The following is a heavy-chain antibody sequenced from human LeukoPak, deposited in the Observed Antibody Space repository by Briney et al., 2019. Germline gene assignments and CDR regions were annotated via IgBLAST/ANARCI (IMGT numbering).Heavy chain of an antibody. J-gene: IGHJ4*02. V-gene: IGHV1-69*05. D-gene: IGHD3-22*01. CDR2: IIPIFGTA. CDR1: GGTFSSYA. Sequence: SVKVSCKASGGTFSSYAISWVRQAPGQGLEWMGGIIPIFGTANYAQKFQGRVTITTDESTSTAYMELNSLRSEDTAVYYCARDLVTSVVGYYPSFDYWGQGTLVTVSS. CDR3: ARDLVTSVVGYYPSFDY.